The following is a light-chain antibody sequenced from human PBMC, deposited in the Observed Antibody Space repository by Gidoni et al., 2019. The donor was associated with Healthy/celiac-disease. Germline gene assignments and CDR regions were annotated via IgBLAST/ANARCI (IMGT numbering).Light chain of an antibody. V-gene: IGLV1-44*01. J-gene: IGLJ3*02. Sequence: QSVLTQPPSASGTPGQRVTISCSGSSSNIGSNTVNWYQQLPGTAPHILLYSNNQRPSVVPDRFSGSKSGTSASLAISGLQSEDEADYYCAAWDDSLNGSWVFGGGTKLTVL. CDR2: SNN. CDR3: AAWDDSLNGSWV. CDR1: SSNIGSNT.